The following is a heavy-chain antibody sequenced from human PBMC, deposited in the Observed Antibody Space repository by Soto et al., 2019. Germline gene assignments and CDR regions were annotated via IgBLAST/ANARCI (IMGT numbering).Heavy chain of an antibody. CDR3: ARDALSSGWYQGNWFDP. CDR1: GFTFSSYG. V-gene: IGHV3-33*01. D-gene: IGHD6-19*01. Sequence: QVQLVESGGGVVQPGRSLRLSCAASGFTFSSYGMHWVRQAPGKGLEWVAVIWYDGSNIYYADSVKGRFTISRDNYKNTLYLQMHSLKAEDTAVYYCARDALSSGWYQGNWFDPWGQGNLVTVSS. CDR2: IWYDGSNI. J-gene: IGHJ5*02.